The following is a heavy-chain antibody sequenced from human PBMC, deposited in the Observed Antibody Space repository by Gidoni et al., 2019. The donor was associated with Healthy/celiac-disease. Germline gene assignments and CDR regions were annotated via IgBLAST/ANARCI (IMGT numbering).Heavy chain of an antibody. CDR1: GFTFSSYG. V-gene: IGHV3-33*01. J-gene: IGHJ5*02. CDR3: ARDWERGYCSSTSCYGPNWFDP. Sequence: QVQLVESGGGVVQPGRSLRLSCAASGFTFSSYGMHWVRQAPGKGLEWVAVIWYDGSNKYYADSVKGRFTISRDNSKNTLYLQMNSLRAEDTAVYYCARDWERGYCSSTSCYGPNWFDPWGQGTLVTVSS. D-gene: IGHD2-2*01. CDR2: IWYDGSNK.